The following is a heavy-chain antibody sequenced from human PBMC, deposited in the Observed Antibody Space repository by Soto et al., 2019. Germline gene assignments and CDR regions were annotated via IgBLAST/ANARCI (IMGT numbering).Heavy chain of an antibody. D-gene: IGHD1-26*01. CDR3: ARLGWELLSGSRYFDY. V-gene: IGHV1-18*04. CDR1: GYTFSDFA. CDR2: ISPYTGKT. Sequence: QVLLVQSGSEVKKPGASMKVSCQTSGYTFSDFALTWVRQVPDKGLEWLGWISPYTGKTNYAQRVNDRVAFTTYTSTRTAYLELRSLTYDDTAVYYCARLGWELLSGSRYFDYWGQGTLVPVSS. J-gene: IGHJ4*02.